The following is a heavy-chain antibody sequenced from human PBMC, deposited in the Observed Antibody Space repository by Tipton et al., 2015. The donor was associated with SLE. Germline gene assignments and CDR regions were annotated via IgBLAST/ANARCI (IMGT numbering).Heavy chain of an antibody. Sequence: TLSLTCTVSGGSVSSGGYFWCWIRQSPGKGLEWIGYIFYSGITNYSPSLKSRVTISVDTSKNQFSLKLSSVTAADTAVYYCARGLGSIHWYFDLWGRGTLVTVSS. CDR1: GGSVSSGGYF. D-gene: IGHD3-16*01. V-gene: IGHV4-61*08. J-gene: IGHJ2*01. CDR3: ARGLGSIHWYFDL. CDR2: IFYSGIT.